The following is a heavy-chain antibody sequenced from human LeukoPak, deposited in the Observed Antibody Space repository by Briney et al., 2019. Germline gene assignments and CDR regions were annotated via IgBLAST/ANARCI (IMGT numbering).Heavy chain of an antibody. CDR1: GFAFSSYE. Sequence: GGSLRLSCAASGFAFSSYEMNWVRRTPGKGLEWIAYISSSGRTIYYADSVKVRFTVSKDSAKDSMYLQMNSLRVEDTAVYYCARWGYNYGTPFDYWGQGTLVTVSS. V-gene: IGHV3-48*03. J-gene: IGHJ4*02. CDR3: ARWGYNYGTPFDY. CDR2: ISSSGRTI. D-gene: IGHD5-18*01.